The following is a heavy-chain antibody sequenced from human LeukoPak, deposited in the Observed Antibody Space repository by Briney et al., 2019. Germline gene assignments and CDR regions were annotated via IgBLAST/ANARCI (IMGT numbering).Heavy chain of an antibody. D-gene: IGHD6-19*01. CDR1: GYSFTSYY. Sequence: ASVKVSCRTSGYSFTSYYMHWVRQAPGQGLEWMGWINPNSGGTNYAQKFQGRVTMTRDTSISTAYMELSRLRSDDTAVYYCARGGIAVAGMMAWGQGTLVTVSS. J-gene: IGHJ5*02. V-gene: IGHV1-2*02. CDR2: INPNSGGT. CDR3: ARGGIAVAGMMA.